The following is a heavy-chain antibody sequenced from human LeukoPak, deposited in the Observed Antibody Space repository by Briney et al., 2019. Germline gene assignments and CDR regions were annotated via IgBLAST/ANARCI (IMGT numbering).Heavy chain of an antibody. CDR2: ISDSGGST. CDR3: ARGYCSGGSCTWRLFDS. D-gene: IGHD2-15*01. J-gene: IGHJ4*02. CDR1: GFIFSTHA. Sequence: GGSLRLSCVASGFIFSTHAMSWVRLAPGRGLEWVSTISDSGGSTYYTESVKGRFTISRDNSMSTLSLQMKSLRVEDTALYYCARGYCSGGSCTWRLFDSWGQGTLVTVSS. V-gene: IGHV3-23*01.